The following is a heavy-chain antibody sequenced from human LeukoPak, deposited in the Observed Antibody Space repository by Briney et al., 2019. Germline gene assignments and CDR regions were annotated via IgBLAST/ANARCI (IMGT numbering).Heavy chain of an antibody. Sequence: GGSLRLSCAASGFTFSDYYMSWIRQAPGKGLEWVSHISSSGSTIYYADSVKGRFTISRDNAKNSLYLQMNSLRAEDTAVYYCATCSSTSCYGRGDAFDIWGQGTMVTVSS. J-gene: IGHJ3*02. V-gene: IGHV3-11*04. CDR1: GFTFSDYY. D-gene: IGHD2-2*01. CDR3: ATCSSTSCYGRGDAFDI. CDR2: ISSSGSTI.